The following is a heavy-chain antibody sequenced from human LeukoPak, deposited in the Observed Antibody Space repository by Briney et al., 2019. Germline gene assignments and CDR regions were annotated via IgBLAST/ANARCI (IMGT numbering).Heavy chain of an antibody. D-gene: IGHD3-16*01. CDR3: ARVGGKSSPFEY. Sequence: PGGSLRLSCAASGFTFSSFWMSWVRQAPGKGLEWVANIKQDGSERYYVDSLKGRFTISRDNANDSLYLQMNSLRAEDTAVYYCARVGGKSSPFEYWGQGTLVTVSS. V-gene: IGHV3-7*01. CDR2: IKQDGSER. CDR1: GFTFSSFW. J-gene: IGHJ4*02.